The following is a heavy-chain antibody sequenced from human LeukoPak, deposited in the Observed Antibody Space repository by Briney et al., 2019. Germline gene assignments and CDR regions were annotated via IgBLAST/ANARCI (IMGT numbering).Heavy chain of an antibody. J-gene: IGHJ4*02. CDR2: IKSKTDGGTT. Sequence: GGSLRLSCAAPGVTLSRAWMSWVRQAPGKGLEWVGRIKSKTDGGTTDYAAPVKGRFTISRDDSKNTLYLQMNSLKTEDTAVYYCTAKAVGYSGFDRPWGQGTLVTVSS. CDR1: GVTLSRAW. D-gene: IGHD5-12*01. CDR3: TAKAVGYSGFDRP. V-gene: IGHV3-15*01.